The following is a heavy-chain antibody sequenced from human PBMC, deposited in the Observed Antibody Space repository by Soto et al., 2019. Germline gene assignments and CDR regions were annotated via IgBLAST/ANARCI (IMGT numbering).Heavy chain of an antibody. D-gene: IGHD6-13*01. V-gene: IGHV4-59*01. CDR1: GGSISSYY. CDR3: ARDSISSWSPIPPYHYYYGMDV. Sequence: SETLSLTCTVSGGSISSYYWSWIRQPPGKGLEWIGYIYYSGSTNYNPSLKSRVTISVDTSKNQFSLKLSSVTAADTAVYYCARDSISSWSPIPPYHYYYGMDVWGQGTTVTVSS. J-gene: IGHJ6*02. CDR2: IYYSGST.